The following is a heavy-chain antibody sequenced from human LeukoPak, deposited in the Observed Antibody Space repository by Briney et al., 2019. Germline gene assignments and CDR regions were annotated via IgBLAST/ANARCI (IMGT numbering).Heavy chain of an antibody. CDR2: ISYDGSNK. CDR3: AKGGSSGWYYFDS. J-gene: IGHJ4*02. CDR1: GFTFSSYA. Sequence: GGSLRLSCAASGFTFSSYAMHWVRQAPGKGLEWVAVISYDGSNKYYADSVKGRFTISRDNSKNTLYLQMNSLRAEDTAVYYFAKGGSSGWYYFDSGGRGTLVTVSS. D-gene: IGHD6-19*01. V-gene: IGHV3-30-3*01.